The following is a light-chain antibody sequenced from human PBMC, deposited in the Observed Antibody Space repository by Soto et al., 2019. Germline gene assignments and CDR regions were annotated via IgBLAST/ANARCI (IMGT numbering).Light chain of an antibody. V-gene: IGLV1-40*01. CDR2: ANN. J-gene: IGLJ1*01. CDR3: QSFDSGLSGSV. Sequence: QSVLTQPPSLSGAPGQRITISCAGSSSNIGAGYDVQWYQFLPGTAPKVLIYANNNRPSGVPDRFSGSKSGTSASLAITGLQAADEADCYCQSFDSGLSGSVFGTGTKLTVL. CDR1: SSNIGAGYD.